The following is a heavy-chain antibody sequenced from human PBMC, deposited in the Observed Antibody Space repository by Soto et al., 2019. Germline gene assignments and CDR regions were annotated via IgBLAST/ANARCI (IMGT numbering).Heavy chain of an antibody. J-gene: IGHJ6*03. V-gene: IGHV1-18*01. CDR2: ISAYNGNT. CDR3: ARIVSVATTYYYYYVDV. Sequence: ASVKVSCKASGYTFTSYGISWVRQAPGQGLEWMGWISAYNGNTNYAQKLQGRVTMTTDTSTSTAYMELRSLRSDDTAVYYCARIVSVATTYYYYYVDVWGKGTTVTVSS. CDR1: GYTFTSYG. D-gene: IGHD5-12*01.